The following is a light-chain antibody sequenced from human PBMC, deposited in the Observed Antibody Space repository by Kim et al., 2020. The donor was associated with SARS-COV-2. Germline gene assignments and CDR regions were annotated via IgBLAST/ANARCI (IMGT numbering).Light chain of an antibody. Sequence: GDRVTITCRASHDISNYLAWFQHKPGKAPKLLIYGASGLHSEVPSRFSGRGSGTDFTLTISSLQPEDVATFYCQSYNSVPWTFGQGTKVDIK. J-gene: IGKJ1*01. CDR1: HDISNY. CDR3: QSYNSVPWT. CDR2: GAS. V-gene: IGKV1-27*01.